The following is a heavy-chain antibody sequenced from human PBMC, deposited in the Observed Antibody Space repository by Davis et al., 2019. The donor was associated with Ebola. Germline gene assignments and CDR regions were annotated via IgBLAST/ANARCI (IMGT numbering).Heavy chain of an antibody. CDR3: ATVRAHSRHDN. V-gene: IGHV1-24*01. Sequence: ASVKVSCKVAPDSLTVLALQWVRQAPGKGREGMGGFDPEDGEIVYAQKFQGRATMTGDTSTDTAYLELSSLRSGDTAIYSCATVRAHSRHDNWGQGTLVTVAS. CDR1: PDSLTVLA. J-gene: IGHJ4*02. CDR2: FDPEDGEI. D-gene: IGHD3-22*01.